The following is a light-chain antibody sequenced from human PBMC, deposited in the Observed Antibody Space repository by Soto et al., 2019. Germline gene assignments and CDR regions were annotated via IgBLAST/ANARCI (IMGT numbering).Light chain of an antibody. CDR1: QSVSRD. Sequence: DIVLTQSPATLSLSPGERATLSCRASQSVSRDFAWYQQKPGQAPRLFIYDASNRATGIPARFSGSGSGTDFTLTINSLLPEDFGVYYCQHRHNFGPGTKVDFK. CDR3: QHRHN. CDR2: DAS. J-gene: IGKJ3*01. V-gene: IGKV3-11*01.